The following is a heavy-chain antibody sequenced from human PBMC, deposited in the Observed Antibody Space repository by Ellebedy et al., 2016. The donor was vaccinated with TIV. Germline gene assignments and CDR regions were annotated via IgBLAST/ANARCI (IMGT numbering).Heavy chain of an antibody. CDR3: AKEWGSLGYCSSTSCSTRPDV. J-gene: IGHJ6*04. Sequence: GESLKISXAASGFTFSDYYMSWIRQAPGKGLEWVSYISSSGSTIYYADSVKGRFTISRDNAKNSLYLQMNSLRAEDTAVYYCAKEWGSLGYCSSTSCSTRPDVWGKGTTVTVSS. D-gene: IGHD2-2*01. CDR1: GFTFSDYY. V-gene: IGHV3-11*01. CDR2: ISSSGSTI.